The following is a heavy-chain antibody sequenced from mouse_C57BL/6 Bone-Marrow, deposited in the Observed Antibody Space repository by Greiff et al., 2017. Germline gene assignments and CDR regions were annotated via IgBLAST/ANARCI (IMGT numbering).Heavy chain of an antibody. V-gene: IGHV1-81*01. J-gene: IGHJ3*02. CDR2: IYPRSGNT. CDR3: AIYYCGSSLAGFGC. D-gene: IGHD1-1*01. Sequence: QVQLQQPGAELARPGASVKLSCKASGYTFTSYGISWVKQRPGQGLEWIGEIYPRSGNTYYNEKFKGKATLTEDKSSSTAYMELRSLTSEDSAVYYCAIYYCGSSLAGFGCRGKATMVSVAA. CDR1: GYTFTSYG.